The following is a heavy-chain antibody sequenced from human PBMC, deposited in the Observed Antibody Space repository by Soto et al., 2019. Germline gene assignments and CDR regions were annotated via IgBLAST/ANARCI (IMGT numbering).Heavy chain of an antibody. J-gene: IGHJ6*02. CDR3: AAVTLVPPYYYYGMDV. CDR1: GFTFTSSA. CDR2: IVVGSGNT. V-gene: IGHV1-58*01. Sequence: SVKVSCKASGFTFTSSAVQWVRQARGQRLEWIGWIVVGSGNTNYAQKFQERVTITRDMSTSTAYMELSSLRSEDTAVYYCAAVTLVPPYYYYGMDVWGQGTTVTVSS. D-gene: IGHD6-6*01.